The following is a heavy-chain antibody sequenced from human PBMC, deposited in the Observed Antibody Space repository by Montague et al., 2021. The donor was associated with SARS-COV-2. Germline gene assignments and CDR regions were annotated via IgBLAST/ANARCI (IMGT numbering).Heavy chain of an antibody. J-gene: IGHJ4*02. CDR1: GGSISSSSYY. CDR2: IYYSGST. V-gene: IGHV4-39*07. CDR3: AREGGWLSRGSYYFDY. D-gene: IGHD3-22*01. Sequence: SETLSLTCTVSGGSISSSSYYWGWIRQPPGKGLEWIGSIYYSGSTYYXPSLKSRVTISVDTSKNQFSLKLSSVTAADTAVYYCAREGGWLSRGSYYFDYWGQGTLVTLSS.